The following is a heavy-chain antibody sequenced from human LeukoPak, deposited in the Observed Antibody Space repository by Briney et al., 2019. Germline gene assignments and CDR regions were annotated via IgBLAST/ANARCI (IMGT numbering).Heavy chain of an antibody. V-gene: IGHV4-59*01. Sequence: SETLSLTCTVSDGSITNYDWSWVRQPPGKGLEFIGHVHYSGTTNYNPSLRSRVTISIDTSKKHFFLKLKSVTAADTAVYYCATGYSDFRVEGRYFYSWGQEPWSPSPQ. D-gene: IGHD4-11*01. CDR3: ATGYSDFRVEGRYFYS. CDR1: DGSITNYD. CDR2: VHYSGTT. J-gene: IGHJ4*01.